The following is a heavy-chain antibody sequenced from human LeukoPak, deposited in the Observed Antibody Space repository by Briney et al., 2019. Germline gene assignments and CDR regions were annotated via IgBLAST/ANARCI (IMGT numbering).Heavy chain of an antibody. Sequence: ASVKVSCKASGGTFSSCAISWVRQAPGQGLEWMGGIIPIFGTANYAQKFQGRVTITADESTSTAYMELSSLRSEDTAVYYCATGIVVVPAAVWYYYGMDVWGQGTTVTVSS. CDR1: GGTFSSCA. J-gene: IGHJ6*02. CDR3: ATGIVVVPAAVWYYYGMDV. V-gene: IGHV1-69*13. D-gene: IGHD2-2*01. CDR2: IIPIFGTA.